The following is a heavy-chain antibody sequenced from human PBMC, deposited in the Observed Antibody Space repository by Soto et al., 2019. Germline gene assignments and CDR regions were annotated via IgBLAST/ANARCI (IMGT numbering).Heavy chain of an antibody. Sequence: GESLKISCAASGFTVSSNYMSWVRQAPGKGLEWVSVIYSGGSTYYADSVKGRFTISRDNSKNTLYLQMNSLRAEDTAVYYCARSGNSIAAAGFDAFDIWGQGTMVTVSS. V-gene: IGHV3-66*02. J-gene: IGHJ3*02. CDR1: GFTVSSNY. CDR3: ARSGNSIAAAGFDAFDI. CDR2: IYSGGST. D-gene: IGHD6-13*01.